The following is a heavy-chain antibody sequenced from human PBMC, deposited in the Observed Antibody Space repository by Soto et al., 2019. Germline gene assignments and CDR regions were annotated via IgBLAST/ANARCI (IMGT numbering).Heavy chain of an antibody. CDR2: MNPNSGNT. CDR3: ARLSYHYDSSGYGY. V-gene: IGHV1-8*01. CDR1: GYTFTSFD. Sequence: ASVKVSCKASGYTFTSFDINWVRQATGQGLEWVGWMNPNSGNTGYAQKFKGRVTMTRNTSISAAYMELSSLRSEDTAVYYCARLSYHYDSSGYGYWGQGSQVTVSS. D-gene: IGHD3-22*01. J-gene: IGHJ4*02.